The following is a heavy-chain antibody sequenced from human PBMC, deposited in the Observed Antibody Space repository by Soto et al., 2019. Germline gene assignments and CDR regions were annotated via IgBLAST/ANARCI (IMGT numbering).Heavy chain of an antibody. J-gene: IGHJ4*02. CDR2: IKHDTSEA. V-gene: IGHV3-7*03. CDR1: GFKFSNYW. Sequence: LRLSCAASGFKFSNYWMSWVRQAPGKGLEWVGNIKHDTSEAHYADSVKGRFTITRDNIKNFLFLQMNGLRADDTASYYCARDGLLFSGPYRPSRFDYWGLGTLVTVSS. D-gene: IGHD3-16*02. CDR3: ARDGLLFSGPYRPSRFDY.